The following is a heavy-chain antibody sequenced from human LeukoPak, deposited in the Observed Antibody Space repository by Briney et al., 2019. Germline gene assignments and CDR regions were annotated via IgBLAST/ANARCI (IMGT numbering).Heavy chain of an antibody. CDR2: IIPIFGTA. CDR1: GGTFSSYA. Sequence: SVKVYCKASGGTFSSYAISWVRQAPGQGLEWMGGIIPIFGTANYAQKFQGRVTITADESTSTAYMELSSLRSEDTAVYYCARARPTRNWFDPWGQGTLVTVPS. V-gene: IGHV1-69*01. CDR3: ARARPTRNWFDP. J-gene: IGHJ5*02.